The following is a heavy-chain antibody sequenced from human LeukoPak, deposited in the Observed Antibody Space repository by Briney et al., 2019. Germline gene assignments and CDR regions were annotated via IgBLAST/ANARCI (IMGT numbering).Heavy chain of an antibody. CDR2: IYHSGST. CDR1: GGSISSSNW. J-gene: IGHJ4*02. V-gene: IGHV4-4*02. Sequence: SETLSLTCAVSGGSISSSNWWSWVRQPPGKGLEWIGEIYHSGSTNYNPSLKSRVTISVDTSKNQFSLKLSSVTAADTAVYYCARPYPPGDSDYWGQGTLVTVSS. D-gene: IGHD7-27*01. CDR3: ARPYPPGDSDY.